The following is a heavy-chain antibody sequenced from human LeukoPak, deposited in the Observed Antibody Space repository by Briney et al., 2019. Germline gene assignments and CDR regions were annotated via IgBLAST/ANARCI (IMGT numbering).Heavy chain of an antibody. J-gene: IGHJ4*02. CDR2: ISWNSGSI. Sequence: GGSLRLSCAASGLTFDDYAMHWVRQAPGKGLEWVSGISWNSGSIGYADSVKGRFTISRDNAKNSLYLQMNSLRAEDTALYYCAKGPYSSGYYGVDYWGQGTLVTVSS. CDR1: GLTFDDYA. D-gene: IGHD3-22*01. V-gene: IGHV3-9*01. CDR3: AKGPYSSGYYGVDY.